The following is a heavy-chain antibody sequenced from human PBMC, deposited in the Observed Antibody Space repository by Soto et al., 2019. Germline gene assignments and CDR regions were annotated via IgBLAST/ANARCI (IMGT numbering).Heavy chain of an antibody. CDR3: ARVGSIAVAGTGFDYYYYYYMDV. CDR2: INAGNGNT. V-gene: IGHV1-3*01. CDR1: GYTFTSYA. J-gene: IGHJ6*03. Sequence: ASVKVSCKASGYTFTSYAMHWVRQAPGQRLEWMGWINAGNGNTKYSQKFQGRVTITRDTSASTAYMELGSLRSEDTAVYYCARVGSIAVAGTGFDYYYYYYMDVWGKGTTVTVSS. D-gene: IGHD6-19*01.